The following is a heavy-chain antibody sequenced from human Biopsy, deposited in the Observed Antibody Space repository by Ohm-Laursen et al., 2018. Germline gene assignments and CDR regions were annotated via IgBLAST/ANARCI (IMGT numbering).Heavy chain of an antibody. CDR1: GFTFGDYY. V-gene: IGHV3-23*01. CDR3: ATGPVQMVYANLRGEFAS. Sequence: SLRLSCAAPGFTFGDYYMSWVRQAPGKGLEWVSSISASDDSKYYGDSVKGRFTISRDSSTNTLYLQMNGLRADDTAVYYCATGPVQMVYANLRGEFASWGQGALVTVSS. CDR2: ISASDDSK. D-gene: IGHD2-8*01. J-gene: IGHJ5*02.